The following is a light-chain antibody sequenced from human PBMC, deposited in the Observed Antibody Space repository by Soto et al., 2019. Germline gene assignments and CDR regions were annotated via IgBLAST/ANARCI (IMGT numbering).Light chain of an antibody. Sequence: QSVLTQPPSVSGAPGQRVTISCTGSSSNIGAGYDVHWYQQLPGTAPKLLIYGNSNRPSRVPDRFSGSESGTSASLAITGLQAEDEADYYCQSYDSSLSGAYVFGTGTTLTVL. V-gene: IGLV1-40*01. CDR1: SSNIGAGYD. CDR3: QSYDSSLSGAYV. J-gene: IGLJ1*01. CDR2: GNS.